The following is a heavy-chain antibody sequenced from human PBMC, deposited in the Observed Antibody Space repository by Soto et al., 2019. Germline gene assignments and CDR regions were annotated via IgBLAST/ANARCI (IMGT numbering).Heavy chain of an antibody. CDR3: PREKAYGFDV. CDR2: INGDGNTR. CDR1: EFAFNTYW. Sequence: EVQLVESGGGLVQPGGSLRLSCAVSEFAFNTYWMTWVREVPGKGLEWGSRINGDGNTRTYADSVKSRFTISRDNAENNSYQQLNSRRGEDTAVYYCPREKAYGFDVWGQGNT. J-gene: IGHJ6*02. V-gene: IGHV3-74*01.